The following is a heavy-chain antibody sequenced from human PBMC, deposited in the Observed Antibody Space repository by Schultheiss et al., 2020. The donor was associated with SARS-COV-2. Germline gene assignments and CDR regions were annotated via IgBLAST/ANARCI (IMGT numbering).Heavy chain of an antibody. V-gene: IGHV3-13*05. CDR1: GFTFSNYD. Sequence: GGSLRLSCAASGFTFSNYDMHWVRQATGKGLEWVSVIGTAGDPYYPGSVKGRFTISRENAKNSLYLQMNSLRAEDTAVYYCARGGALEPFDYWGQGTLVTVSS. CDR3: ARGGALEPFDY. D-gene: IGHD1-1*01. J-gene: IGHJ4*02. CDR2: IGTAGDP.